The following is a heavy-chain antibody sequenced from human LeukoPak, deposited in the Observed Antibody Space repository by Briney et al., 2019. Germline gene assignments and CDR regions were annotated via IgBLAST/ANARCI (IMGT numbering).Heavy chain of an antibody. D-gene: IGHD3-22*01. CDR1: GYSFKSYW. J-gene: IGHJ4*02. CDR3: ARVDDIESSGYQYYFDY. CDR2: IYPDDSDT. Sequence: GASLKISSSGAGYSFKSYWIGCVSRMPGKSLMWMGSIYPDDSDTNYNPSFKSQVTISVDTSNKHSYLQWSSLKAADTAMYYCARVDDIESSGYQYYFDYWGQGTLVTVSS. V-gene: IGHV5-51*01.